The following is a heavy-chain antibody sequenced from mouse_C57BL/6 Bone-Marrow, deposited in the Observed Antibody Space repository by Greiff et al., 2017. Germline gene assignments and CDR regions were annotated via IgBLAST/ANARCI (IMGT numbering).Heavy chain of an antibody. Sequence: VQLQQSGAELARPGASVKLSCKASGYTFTSYGISWVKQRTGQGLEWIGEIYPRSGNTYYNEKVKGKATLTADKSSSTAYMELRSLTSEDSAVYFCARGTTVVAPFAYWGQGTLVTVSA. V-gene: IGHV1-81*01. CDR1: GYTFTSYG. CDR2: IYPRSGNT. D-gene: IGHD1-1*01. J-gene: IGHJ3*01. CDR3: ARGTTVVAPFAY.